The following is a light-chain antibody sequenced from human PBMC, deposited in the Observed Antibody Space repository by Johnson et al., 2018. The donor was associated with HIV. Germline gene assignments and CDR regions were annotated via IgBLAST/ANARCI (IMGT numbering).Light chain of an antibody. V-gene: IGLV1-51*02. CDR3: ATWDSSLTTGGV. J-gene: IGLJ1*01. Sequence: QSVLTQPPSVSAAPGQKVTISCSGSSSNIGNNYVSWFQQLPGTAPKLLIYETYKRPSGLPDRFSGSKSGTSATLGITGLQTGDEADYYCATWDSSLTTGGVFGTGTKVTVL. CDR2: ETY. CDR1: SSNIGNNY.